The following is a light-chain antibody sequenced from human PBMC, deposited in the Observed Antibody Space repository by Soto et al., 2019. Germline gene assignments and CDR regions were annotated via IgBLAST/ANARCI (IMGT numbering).Light chain of an antibody. J-gene: IGLJ1*01. Sequence: QSVLTQPRSVSGSPGQSVTISCTGTSSDVGGYNYVSWYQQHPGKAPKLMIYDVSKRPSGVPDRFSGSKSGNTASLTISGLQTEDEADYYCSSYTSSITPCVFGTGTKVTVL. CDR3: SSYTSSITPCV. CDR2: DVS. CDR1: SSDVGGYNY. V-gene: IGLV2-11*01.